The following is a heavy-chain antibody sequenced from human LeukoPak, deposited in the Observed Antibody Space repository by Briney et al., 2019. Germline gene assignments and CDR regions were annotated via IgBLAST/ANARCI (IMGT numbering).Heavy chain of an antibody. Sequence: ASVKVSCKASGYTFTSYYMHWVRQAPGQGLEWMGIINPSGGSTSYAQKFQGRVTMTRDTSTSTVYMELSSLRSEDTAVYHCARDPVAGSSGYRFDPWGQGTLVTVSS. CDR3: ARDPVAGSSGYRFDP. D-gene: IGHD6-19*01. CDR2: INPSGGST. V-gene: IGHV1-46*01. J-gene: IGHJ5*02. CDR1: GYTFTSYY.